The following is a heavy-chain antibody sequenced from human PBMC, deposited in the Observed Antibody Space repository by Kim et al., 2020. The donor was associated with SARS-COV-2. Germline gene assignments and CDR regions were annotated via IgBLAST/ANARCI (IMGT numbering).Heavy chain of an antibody. CDR3: ARAFWGTPILGFDY. J-gene: IGHJ4*02. D-gene: IGHD3-16*01. CDR2: ISYDGSNK. Sequence: GGSLRLSCAASGFTFSSYAMHWVRQAPGKGLEWVAVISYDGSNKNYADSVKGRFTISRDNSKNTLYLQMNSLRAEDTAVYYCARAFWGTPILGFDYWGQGTLVTVSS. V-gene: IGHV3-30-3*01. CDR1: GFTFSSYA.